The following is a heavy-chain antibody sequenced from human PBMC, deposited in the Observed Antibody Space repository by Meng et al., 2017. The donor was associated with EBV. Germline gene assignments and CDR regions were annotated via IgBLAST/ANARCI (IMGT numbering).Heavy chain of an antibody. CDR1: GGSVSSGSYY. CDR3: ARLLDI. J-gene: IGHJ3*02. V-gene: IGHV4-61*01. Sequence: QVQLQGSGPGLVKPSETLSLTCTVSGGSVSSGSYYWSWIRQPPGKGLEWIGYIYYSGSTNYNPSLKSRVTISVDTSKNQFSLKLSSVTAADTAVYYCARLLDIWGQGTMVTVSS. CDR2: IYYSGST.